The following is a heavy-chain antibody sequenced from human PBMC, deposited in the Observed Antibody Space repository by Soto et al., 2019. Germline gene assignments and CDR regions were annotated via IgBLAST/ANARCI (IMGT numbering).Heavy chain of an antibody. D-gene: IGHD4-17*01. Sequence: GASVKVSCKASGGTFSSYAISWVRQAPGQGLEWMGGIIPIFGTANYAQKFQGRVTITADESTSTAYMELSSLRSEDTAVYYCASGRWAATVVTPSWFDPWGQGTLVTVSS. CDR1: GGTFSSYA. V-gene: IGHV1-69*13. J-gene: IGHJ5*02. CDR2: IIPIFGTA. CDR3: ASGRWAATVVTPSWFDP.